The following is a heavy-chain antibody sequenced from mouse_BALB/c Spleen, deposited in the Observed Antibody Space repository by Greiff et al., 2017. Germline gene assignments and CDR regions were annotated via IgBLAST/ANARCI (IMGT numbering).Heavy chain of an antibody. CDR2: ISSGGSYT. CDR3: ARHNTGSPTSNYYAMDY. CDR1: GFTFSSYA. J-gene: IGHJ4*01. Sequence: EVKLMESGGGLVKPGGSLKLSCAASGFTFSSYAMSWVRQTPEKRLEWVATISSGGSYTYYPDSVKGRFTISRDNAKNTLYLQMSSLRSEDTAMYYCARHNTGSPTSNYYAMDYWGQGTSVTVAS. V-gene: IGHV5-9-3*01. D-gene: IGHD5-1-1*01.